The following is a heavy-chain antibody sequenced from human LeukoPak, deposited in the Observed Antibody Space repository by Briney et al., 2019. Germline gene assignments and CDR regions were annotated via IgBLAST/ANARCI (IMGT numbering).Heavy chain of an antibody. CDR3: ARAIPGGADYGGNSDWFDP. CDR1: GGSINGYY. CDR2: IYTSAST. Sequence: SETPSLTCTVSGGSINGYYWSCIRQPAGKGLEWIGRIYTSASTNYNPSLKSPVTISVDTSKNQFSLKLSSVTAADTAVYYCARAIPGGADYGGNSDWFDPWGQGTLVTVSS. J-gene: IGHJ5*02. V-gene: IGHV4-4*07. D-gene: IGHD4-23*01.